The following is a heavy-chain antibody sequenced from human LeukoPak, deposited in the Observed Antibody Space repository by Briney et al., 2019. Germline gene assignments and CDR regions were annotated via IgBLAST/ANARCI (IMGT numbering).Heavy chain of an antibody. CDR2: IYHSGST. J-gene: IGHJ1*01. CDR3: ARGGSNSYFQH. D-gene: IGHD1-26*01. V-gene: IGHV4-4*02. Sequence: SETLSLTCAVSGGSISSSNWWSWVRQPPGKGLEWIGEIYHSGSTNYNPSLKSRVTISGDKSKNQFSLKLSSVTAADTAVYYCARGGSNSYFQHWGQGTLVTVSS. CDR1: GGSISSSNW.